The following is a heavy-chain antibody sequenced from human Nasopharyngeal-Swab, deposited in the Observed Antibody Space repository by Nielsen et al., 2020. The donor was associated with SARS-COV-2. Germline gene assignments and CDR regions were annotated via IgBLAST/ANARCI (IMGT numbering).Heavy chain of an antibody. CDR3: ASLLWFGELPSDYYYYGMDV. CDR1: GFIFSDQY. D-gene: IGHD3-10*01. J-gene: IGHJ6*02. Sequence: GESLKISCAASGFIFSDQYMSWMRQAPGTGLEWLSYMSNDSYVIKYADSVKGRFTVSRDNAKNSLYLQMNSLRAGDTAVYYCASLLWFGELPSDYYYYGMDVWGQGTTVTVSS. V-gene: IGHV3-11*04. CDR2: MSNDSYVI.